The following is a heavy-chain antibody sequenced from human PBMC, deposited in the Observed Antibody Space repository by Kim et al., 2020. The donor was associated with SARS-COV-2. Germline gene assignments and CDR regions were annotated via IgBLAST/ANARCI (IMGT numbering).Heavy chain of an antibody. D-gene: IGHD6-13*01. CDR2: ISAYNGNT. J-gene: IGHJ4*02. CDR3: ARDSYPYSSSWYDY. Sequence: ASVKVSCKASGYTFTSYGISWVRQAPGQGLEWMGWISAYNGNTNYAQKLQGRVTMTTDTSTSTAYMELRSLRSDDTAVYYCARDSYPYSSSWYDYWGQGTLVTVSS. V-gene: IGHV1-18*01. CDR1: GYTFTSYG.